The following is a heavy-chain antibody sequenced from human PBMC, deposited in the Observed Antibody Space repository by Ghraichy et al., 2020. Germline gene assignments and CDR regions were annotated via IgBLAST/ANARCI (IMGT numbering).Heavy chain of an antibody. D-gene: IGHD4-17*01. CDR1: GYTFTSYD. Sequence: ASVKVSCKASGYTFTSYDLTWVRQATGQGLEWMGWMNPNIGNTGYAQKFQGRVTMTWDSSISTAYMELSSLKSEDTAVYYCARSRTTLATSDYWGQGTLVTVSS. J-gene: IGHJ4*02. CDR3: ARSRTTLATSDY. V-gene: IGHV1-8*01. CDR2: MNPNIGNT.